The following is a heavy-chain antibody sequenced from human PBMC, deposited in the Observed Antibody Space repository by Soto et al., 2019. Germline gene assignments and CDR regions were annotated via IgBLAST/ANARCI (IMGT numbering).Heavy chain of an antibody. V-gene: IGHV4-34*02. CDR2: INQRGSA. J-gene: IGHJ5*02. CDR1: GESFIGYY. Sequence: QVHLQQWGAGLLKPSETLSLTCAVYGESFIGYYWTWIRQPPGKGLEWIGEINQRGSANYNPSLKSRVTISVDTSNNQFSLKLSSVTAADTSVYYCARTDIVTTNGFDPWGQGTLVTVSS. D-gene: IGHD5-12*01. CDR3: ARTDIVTTNGFDP.